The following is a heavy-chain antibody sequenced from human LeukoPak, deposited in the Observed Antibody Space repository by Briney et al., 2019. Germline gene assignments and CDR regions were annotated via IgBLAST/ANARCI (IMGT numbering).Heavy chain of an antibody. D-gene: IGHD3-10*01. Sequence: PSETLSLTCTVSGGSVSSGGDYWGWIRQPPGKGLEWIGYIYYSGSTSYNPSLKSRVTISVDTAKNQFSLRVSSVTAADTAVYYCAREGWFSYYYYMDVWGKGTTVTVSS. CDR1: GGSVSSGGDY. V-gene: IGHV4-61*08. CDR3: AREGWFSYYYYMDV. CDR2: IYYSGST. J-gene: IGHJ6*03.